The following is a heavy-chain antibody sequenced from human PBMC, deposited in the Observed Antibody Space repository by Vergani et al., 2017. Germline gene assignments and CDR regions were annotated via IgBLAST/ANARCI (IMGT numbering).Heavy chain of an antibody. CDR2: IIPIFGTA. J-gene: IGHJ3*02. Sequence: QVQLVQSGAEVKKPGSSVKVSCKASGGTFSSYAISWVRQAPGQGLEWMGGIIPIFGTANYAQKFQGRVTMTRDTSSSTAYMELSRLRSDDTAVYYCAGCEEIETYKGEFDIWGQGTMVTVSS. D-gene: IGHD1-14*01. V-gene: IGHV1-69*06. CDR1: GGTFSSYA. CDR3: AGCEEIETYKGEFDI.